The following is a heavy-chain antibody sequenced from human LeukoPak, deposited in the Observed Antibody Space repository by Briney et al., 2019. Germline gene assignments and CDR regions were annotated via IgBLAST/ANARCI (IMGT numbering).Heavy chain of an antibody. Sequence: GGSLRLSCAASGFTFSDYYMSWIRQAPGKGLEWVSYISSSGGTIYYADSVKGRFTISRDNAKNLLYLQMNSLRAEDTAVYYCARERTMVTARGYYYYGMDVWAKGPRSPSP. CDR1: GFTFSDYY. V-gene: IGHV3-11*01. CDR3: ARERTMVTARGYYYYGMDV. J-gene: IGHJ6*02. D-gene: IGHD5-18*01. CDR2: ISSSGGTI.